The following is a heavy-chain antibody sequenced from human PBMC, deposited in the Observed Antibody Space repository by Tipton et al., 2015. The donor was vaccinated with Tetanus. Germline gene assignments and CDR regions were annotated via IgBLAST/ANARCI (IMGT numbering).Heavy chain of an antibody. Sequence: GLVKPSETLSLSCSVSGDSISSFYWTWIRQPAGKGLEWIGRIYTSGSTNYNPSLKSRVIMSVDTSRRQFSLKLNSVTAADTAVYYGAGGRSHYKGMDVLGHGTTVTVSS. CDR3: AGGRSHYKGMDV. V-gene: IGHV4-4*07. CDR1: GDSISSFY. J-gene: IGHJ6*02. CDR2: IYTSGST. D-gene: IGHD1-1*01.